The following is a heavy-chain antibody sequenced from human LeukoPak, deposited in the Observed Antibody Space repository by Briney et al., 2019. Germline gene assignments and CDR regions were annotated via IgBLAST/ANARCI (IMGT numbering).Heavy chain of an antibody. CDR1: GLTFSSYS. Sequence: GGSLRLSCAASGLTFSSYSMNWVRQAPGKGLAWVSYISSSSSTIYYADSVKGRFTISRDNAKKSLYLEMNSLRAEDTAVYYCARVDYYGSGSSDYGGGGTLVTVPS. J-gene: IGHJ4*02. CDR3: ARVDYYGSGSSDY. CDR2: ISSSSSTI. D-gene: IGHD3-10*01. V-gene: IGHV3-48*04.